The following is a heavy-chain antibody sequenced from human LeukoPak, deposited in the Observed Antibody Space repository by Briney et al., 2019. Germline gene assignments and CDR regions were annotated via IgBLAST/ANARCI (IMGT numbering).Heavy chain of an antibody. CDR3: TRDFDP. V-gene: IGHV3-7*01. CDR2: IKTDGSEK. Sequence: PGGSLRLSCVASGLSFGNYWMDWVRQAPGKGLEWVGNIKTDGSEKYYVDSVKGRTTISRDNDKNSLYLDMTSMRVDDTAIYYCTRDFDPWGQGILVTVSS. J-gene: IGHJ4*01. CDR1: GLSFGNYW.